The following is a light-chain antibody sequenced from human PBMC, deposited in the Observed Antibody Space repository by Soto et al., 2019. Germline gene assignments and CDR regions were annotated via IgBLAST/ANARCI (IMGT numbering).Light chain of an antibody. V-gene: IGKV3-20*01. Sequence: IVLTQSPCTLSLSPGERATLSCRASQSVSSSYLAWYQQKPGQAPRLLIYGASRRATGIPDRFSGSGSGTDFTLTISRLEPEDFAVYYCQQYGSSGTFGQGTKV. J-gene: IGKJ1*01. CDR2: GAS. CDR1: QSVSSSY. CDR3: QQYGSSGT.